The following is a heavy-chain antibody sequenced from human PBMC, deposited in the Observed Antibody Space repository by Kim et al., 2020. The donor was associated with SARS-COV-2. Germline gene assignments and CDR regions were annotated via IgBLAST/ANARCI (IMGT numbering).Heavy chain of an antibody. V-gene: IGHV4-39*01. D-gene: IGHD3-10*01. CDR1: GGSISSSSYY. J-gene: IGHJ4*02. Sequence: SDTLSLTCTVSGGSISSSSYYWGWLRQPPGKGLEWIGSIYYSGSTYYNPSLKSRDTIYVDTSKNQFSLKLSSVTAADTAVYYCARLNIAWDYYGSGSYQVDCWGQGTLVTVSS. CDR3: ARLNIAWDYYGSGSYQVDC. CDR2: IYYSGST.